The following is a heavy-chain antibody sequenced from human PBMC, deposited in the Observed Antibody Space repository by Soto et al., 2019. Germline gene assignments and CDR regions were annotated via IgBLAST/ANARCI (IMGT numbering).Heavy chain of an antibody. Sequence: EVQLVESGGGLVQPGGSLRLSCAASGFDFYYYNMNWVRQAPGRGLEWVSSISGTGIDTHFADSVKGRFVISRDNAKTSLYLQMNSLRPEDTAVYYCARERVVNYSDYYFDYWGHGTLVTVSS. CDR2: ISGTGIDT. V-gene: IGHV3-21*01. D-gene: IGHD3-22*01. CDR3: ARERVVNYSDYYFDY. CDR1: GFDFYYYN. J-gene: IGHJ4*01.